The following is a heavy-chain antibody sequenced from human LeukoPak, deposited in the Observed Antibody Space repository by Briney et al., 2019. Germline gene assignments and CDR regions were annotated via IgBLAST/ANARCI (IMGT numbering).Heavy chain of an antibody. J-gene: IGHJ1*01. CDR2: IKHDGSEK. Sequence: PGGSLRLSCAASGFTFSSYWMHWVRQAPGKGLEWVANIKHDGSEKHYVDSVKGRFTISRDNAKNSLHLQMNSLRAEDTAVYYCARDRYFQYWGQGTLVTVSS. CDR3: ARDRYFQY. D-gene: IGHD1-14*01. CDR1: GFTFSSYW. V-gene: IGHV3-7*01.